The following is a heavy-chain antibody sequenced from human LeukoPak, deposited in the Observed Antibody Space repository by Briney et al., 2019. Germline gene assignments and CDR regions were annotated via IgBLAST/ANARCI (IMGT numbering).Heavy chain of an antibody. Sequence: WASVKVSCKACGYTFTSYGISWVRQAPGQGLEWMGWISAYNGNTNYAQKLQGRVTMTTDTSTSTAYMELRSLRSDDTAVYYCARWMEVVPAAYFDYWGQGTLVTVSS. V-gene: IGHV1-18*01. D-gene: IGHD2-2*01. CDR2: ISAYNGNT. J-gene: IGHJ4*02. CDR1: GYTFTSYG. CDR3: ARWMEVVPAAYFDY.